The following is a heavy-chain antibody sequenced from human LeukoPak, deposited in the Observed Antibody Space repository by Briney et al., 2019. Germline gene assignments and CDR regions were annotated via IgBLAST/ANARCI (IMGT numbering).Heavy chain of an antibody. D-gene: IGHD3-9*01. Sequence: KSSETLSLTCTVSGGSISSGGYYWSWIRQHPGKGLEWIGYIYYSGSTYYNPSLKSRVTISVDTSKNQFSLKLSSVTAADTAVYYCARWGLRYFDWSFDYWGQGTLVTVSS. CDR2: IYYSGST. V-gene: IGHV4-31*03. J-gene: IGHJ4*02. CDR1: GGSISSGGYY. CDR3: ARWGLRYFDWSFDY.